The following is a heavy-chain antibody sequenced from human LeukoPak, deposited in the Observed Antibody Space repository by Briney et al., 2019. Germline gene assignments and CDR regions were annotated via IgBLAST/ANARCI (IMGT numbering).Heavy chain of an antibody. V-gene: IGHV1-46*01. D-gene: IGHD6-19*01. Sequence: ASVKVSCKASGYTFTTYYIQWVRQAPGQGLEWMGIINPSGGGTSYAQKFQGRVTITSDMSTSTVYMEVSSLRSEDTAVHYCARVASGSSGWSRRSFDIWGQGTMVTVSS. CDR1: GYTFTTYY. J-gene: IGHJ3*02. CDR2: INPSGGGT. CDR3: ARVASGSSGWSRRSFDI.